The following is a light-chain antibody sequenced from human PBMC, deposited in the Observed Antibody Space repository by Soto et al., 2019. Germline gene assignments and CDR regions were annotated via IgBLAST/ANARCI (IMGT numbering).Light chain of an antibody. V-gene: IGKV3-11*01. CDR3: QQRSNWLWT. Sequence: EFVLTQSPGTLSLSPGERATLSCRASQSVRSYLAWYQQTPGQAPRLLIYDASNRETGIPARFSGSGSGTEFTLTISSLEPEDFAVYYCQQRSNWLWTFGQGTKVDIK. CDR1: QSVRSY. J-gene: IGKJ1*01. CDR2: DAS.